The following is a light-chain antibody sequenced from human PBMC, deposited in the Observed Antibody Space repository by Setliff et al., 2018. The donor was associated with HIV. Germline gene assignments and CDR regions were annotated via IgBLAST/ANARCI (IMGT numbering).Light chain of an antibody. CDR1: RSDVGAYNS. CDR3: DSYTNRGIYV. V-gene: IGLV2-14*03. CDR2: DVS. J-gene: IGLJ1*01. Sequence: QSALTQPASVSGSPGQVITVSCTGTRSDVGAYNSVSWFQQHPGKAPKLLIFDVSSRPSGVSNRFSGSKFGNTASLTISGLQIEDEADYYCDSYTNRGIYVFGTGTKVTVL.